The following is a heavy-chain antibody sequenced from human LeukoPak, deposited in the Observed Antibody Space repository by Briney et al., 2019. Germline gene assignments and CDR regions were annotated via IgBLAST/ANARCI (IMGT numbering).Heavy chain of an antibody. CDR3: ASLSSSWVVDY. CDR1: GGSLSSYY. Sequence: SETLSLTCTVSGGSLSSYYWSWLRQPPGKGLEWIGYIYYSGSTNYNPSLKSRVTISVDTSKNQFSLTLSSVTAADTAVYYCASLSSSWVVDYWGQGTLVTVSS. J-gene: IGHJ4*02. D-gene: IGHD6-13*01. V-gene: IGHV4-59*01. CDR2: IYYSGST.